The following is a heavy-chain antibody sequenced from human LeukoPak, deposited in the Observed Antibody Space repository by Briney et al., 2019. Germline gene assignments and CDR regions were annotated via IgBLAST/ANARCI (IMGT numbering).Heavy chain of an antibody. V-gene: IGHV1-18*01. J-gene: IGHJ4*02. Sequence: GSVKVSCKASGYTLTSYGISWVRQAPGQGLEWMGWISAYNGNTNYAQKLQGRVTMTTDTSTSTAYMELRSLRSDDTAVYYCPRVRTYYDFWSGYLTDYWGQGTLVTVSS. CDR2: ISAYNGNT. CDR1: GYTLTSYG. CDR3: PRVRTYYDFWSGYLTDY. D-gene: IGHD3-3*01.